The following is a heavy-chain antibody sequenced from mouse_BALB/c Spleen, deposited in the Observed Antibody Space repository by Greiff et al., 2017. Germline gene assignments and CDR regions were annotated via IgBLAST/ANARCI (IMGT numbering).Heavy chain of an antibody. D-gene: IGHD2-3*01. CDR1: GFNIKDTY. V-gene: IGHV14-3*02. CDR2: IDPANGNT. CDR3: ASFDGYYPYFDY. J-gene: IGHJ2*01. Sequence: VQLKESGAELVKPGASVKLSCTASGFNIKDTYMHWVKQRPEQGLEWIGRIDPANGNTKYDPKFQGKATITADTSSNTAYLQLSSLTSEDTAVYYCASFDGYYPYFDYWGQGTTLTVSS.